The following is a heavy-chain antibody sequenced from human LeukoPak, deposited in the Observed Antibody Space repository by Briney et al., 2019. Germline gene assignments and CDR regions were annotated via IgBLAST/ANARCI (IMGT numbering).Heavy chain of an antibody. J-gene: IGHJ4*02. CDR1: GFTFSSYS. CDR2: MTGSGGRK. CDR3: AKVHDTSGYYYDY. D-gene: IGHD3-22*01. Sequence: GGSLRLSCAASGFTFSSYSMNWVRQAPGKGLEWVSTMTGSGGRKDHADSVKGRFSISRDNSKNTLYLQMNSLRADDTAVYYCAKVHDTSGYYYDYWGQGTLVTVSS. V-gene: IGHV3-23*01.